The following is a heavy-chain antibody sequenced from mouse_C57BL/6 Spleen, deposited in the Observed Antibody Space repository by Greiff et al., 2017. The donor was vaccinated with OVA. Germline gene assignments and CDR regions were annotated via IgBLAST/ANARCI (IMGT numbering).Heavy chain of an antibody. CDR2: IYPGDGDT. J-gene: IGHJ3*01. CDR1: GYAFSSSW. V-gene: IGHV1-82*01. CDR3: AAAAQATGAWFAY. Sequence: VKLQESGPELVKPGASVKISCKASGYAFSSSWMNWVKQRPGKGLEWIGRIYPGDGDTNYNGKFKGKATLTADKSSSTAYMQLSSLTSEDSAVYFCAAAAQATGAWFAYWGQGTLVTVSA. D-gene: IGHD3-2*02.